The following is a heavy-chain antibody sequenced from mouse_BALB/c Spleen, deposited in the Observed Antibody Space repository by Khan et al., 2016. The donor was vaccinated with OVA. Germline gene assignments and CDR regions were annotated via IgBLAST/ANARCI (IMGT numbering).Heavy chain of an antibody. J-gene: IGHJ3*01. CDR1: GFTFSTYG. V-gene: IGHV5-6*01. D-gene: IGHD1-1*01. Sequence: EVQLLETGGDLVKPGGSLKLSCAASGFTFSTYGMSWVRQAPDKRLEWVATVSTGGSYTYYPDSVKGRFTISRDNAKNTLYLQMSGLRSEDTAMFYCTRLAYYYDSEGFAYWGQGTLVTVSA. CDR3: TRLAYYYDSEGFAY. CDR2: VSTGGSYT.